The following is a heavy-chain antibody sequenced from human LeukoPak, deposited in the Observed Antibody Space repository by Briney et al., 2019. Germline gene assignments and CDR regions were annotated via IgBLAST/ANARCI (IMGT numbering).Heavy chain of an antibody. CDR1: GVSISSGPYY. V-gene: IGHV4-39*01. D-gene: IGHD2/OR15-2a*01. J-gene: IGHJ6*03. CDR3: ARLWDSTGLYFYYYMDV. CDR2: IYHNGNT. Sequence: PSETLSLTCSVSGVSISSGPYYWGWIRQPPGMGLEWIGIIYHNGNTNYNPSLKSRVTISADTSRNQFSLRMDSVTAADTAVYYCARLWDSTGLYFYYYMDVWGEGTTVTVSS.